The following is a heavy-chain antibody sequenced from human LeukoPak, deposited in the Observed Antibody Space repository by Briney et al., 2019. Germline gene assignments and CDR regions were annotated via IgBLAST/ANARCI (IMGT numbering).Heavy chain of an antibody. D-gene: IGHD3-10*01. J-gene: IGHJ4*02. Sequence: PGGSLRLSCAASGFTFSSYAMSWVRQAPGKGLEWVSAISGSGGSTYYADSVKGRFTISRDNSKNTLYPQMNSLRAEDTAVYYCARDPVRRDTYWGQGTLVTVSS. V-gene: IGHV3-23*01. CDR3: ARDPVRRDTY. CDR1: GFTFSSYA. CDR2: ISGSGGST.